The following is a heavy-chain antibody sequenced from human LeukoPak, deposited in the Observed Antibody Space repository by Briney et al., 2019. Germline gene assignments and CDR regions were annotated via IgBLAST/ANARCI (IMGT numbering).Heavy chain of an antibody. D-gene: IGHD3-22*01. CDR2: ISGSGGSS. CDR3: GNRGSSSGYYDY. J-gene: IGHJ4*02. CDR1: GFTFSSSG. V-gene: IGHV3-23*01. Sequence: GGSLRLSCAVSGFTFSSSGMTWVRQAPGKGLEWVSAISGSGGSSYYADSVKGRFTISRDNSKNALYLQMNSLTAEDTAVYYCGNRGSSSGYYDYWGQGTLVTVSS.